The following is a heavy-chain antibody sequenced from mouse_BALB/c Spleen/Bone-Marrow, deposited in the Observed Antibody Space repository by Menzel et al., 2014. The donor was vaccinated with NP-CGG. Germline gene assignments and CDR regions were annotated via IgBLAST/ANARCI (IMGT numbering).Heavy chain of an antibody. CDR2: INPSNGGT. J-gene: IGHJ1*01. CDR1: GYTFTTYW. V-gene: IGHV1S81*02. Sequence: VKLMESGAELVRPGVSVKLSCKASGYTFTTYWMHWIKQRPEQGLERIGEINPSNGGTNYNEKFKSKATLTVDKSSSTAYMQLGSLTSEDSAVYYCARSPGYWYFDVWGAGTTVTVSS. CDR3: ARSPGYWYFDV.